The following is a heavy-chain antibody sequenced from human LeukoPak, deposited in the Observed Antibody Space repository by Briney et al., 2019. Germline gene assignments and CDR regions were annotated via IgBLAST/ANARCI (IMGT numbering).Heavy chain of an antibody. CDR2: IYTSGGT. J-gene: IGHJ5*02. CDR3: ARGAAEIGSYGEYNWFDP. CDR1: GGSISSGSYY. D-gene: IGHD1-26*01. Sequence: SETLSLTCTVSGGSISSGSYYWSWIRQPAGKGLEWIGRIYTSGGTNYNPSLKSRVTISVDTSKNQFSLKLSSVTAADTAVYYCARGAAEIGSYGEYNWFDPWGQGTLVTVSS. V-gene: IGHV4-61*02.